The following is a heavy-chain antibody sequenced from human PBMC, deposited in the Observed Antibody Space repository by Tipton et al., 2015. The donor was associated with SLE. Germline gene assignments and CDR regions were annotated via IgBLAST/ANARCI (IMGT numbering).Heavy chain of an antibody. CDR2: ISPYIHNT. D-gene: IGHD2-15*01. Sequence: QLVQSGAEVKKPGASVKVSCRASGYTFTSYGISWVRQAPGQGLEWMGWISPYIHNTDYAEKSQGRVTMTTDTSTSAAYLEMRSLRSDDTAVYFCARVDCRGGSCWDYAFDVWGRGTKVTVSS. V-gene: IGHV1-18*01. CDR3: ARVDCRGGSCWDYAFDV. CDR1: GYTFTSYG. J-gene: IGHJ3*01.